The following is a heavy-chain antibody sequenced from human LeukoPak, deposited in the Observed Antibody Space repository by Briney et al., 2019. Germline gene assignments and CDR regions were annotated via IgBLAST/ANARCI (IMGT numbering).Heavy chain of an antibody. Sequence: ASVKVSCKASGYTFSEYYIHWVRQAPGQGLEWMAWINPTNGDTNYAQKSQDRVTMTRDTSISTAYMELTRLISDETAVYYCARVGSSGWYVHPTLDYWGQGTLVTVSS. V-gene: IGHV1-2*02. CDR1: GYTFSEYY. D-gene: IGHD6-19*01. CDR2: INPTNGDT. J-gene: IGHJ4*02. CDR3: ARVGSSGWYVHPTLDY.